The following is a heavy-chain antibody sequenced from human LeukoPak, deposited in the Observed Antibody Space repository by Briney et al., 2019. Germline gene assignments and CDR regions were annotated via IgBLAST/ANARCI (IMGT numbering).Heavy chain of an antibody. CDR2: IYGGDSDT. Sequence: GAALEISYKASGYSFTTHWIGWGRPMPGKGVEWMGIIYGGDSDTRYSSSFQGQVTMSVDKSTTTAYLQWSSLRASDSGIYFCARRGIRDAYNYADYWGQGTLVTVSS. J-gene: IGHJ4*02. CDR3: ARRGIRDAYNYADY. V-gene: IGHV5-51*01. CDR1: GYSFTTHW. D-gene: IGHD5-24*01.